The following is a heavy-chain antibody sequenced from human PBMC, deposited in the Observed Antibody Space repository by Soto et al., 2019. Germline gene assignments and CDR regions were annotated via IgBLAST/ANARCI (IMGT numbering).Heavy chain of an antibody. CDR1: GDTFSTYT. J-gene: IGHJ4*02. Sequence: VASVKVSCKASGDTFSTYTITWMRQAPGQGLEWMRGIIPRSATSNYAQKFQGRVTITADESTNTAYMELSSLRSEDTAVYYCARAPRDPRVVTPEYYFDYWGQGTLVTVSS. CDR3: ARAPRDPRVVTPEYYFDY. V-gene: IGHV1-69*13. D-gene: IGHD3-3*01. CDR2: IIPRSATS.